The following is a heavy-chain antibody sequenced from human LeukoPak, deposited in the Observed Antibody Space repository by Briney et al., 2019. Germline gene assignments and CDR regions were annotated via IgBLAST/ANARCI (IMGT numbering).Heavy chain of an antibody. D-gene: IGHD1-14*01. CDR2: ISGDGATT. CDR3: TKTPPSYGR. CDR1: GFTFDDYA. Sequence: GGSLRLSCAVSGFTFDDYAMHWVRQAPGKGLEWVSLISGDGATTYYADSVKGRFTISRDNSKNSLYLQMNSLRTEDTALYYCTKTPPSYGRWGQGTLVTVSS. V-gene: IGHV3-43*02. J-gene: IGHJ4*02.